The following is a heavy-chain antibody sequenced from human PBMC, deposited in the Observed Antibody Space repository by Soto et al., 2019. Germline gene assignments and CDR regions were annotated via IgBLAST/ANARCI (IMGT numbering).Heavy chain of an antibody. CDR3: VREPWGFSGTWYDY. J-gene: IGHJ4*02. Sequence: GGSLRLSCTASGFTFSNAWMSWVRQAPGKGLEWVSRINHDGSKTEYADSVKGRFTISRDNTNNTLYLQMNSLRVEDTAMYYCVREPWGFSGTWYDYWGQGTLVTVSS. CDR2: INHDGSKT. D-gene: IGHD6-13*01. V-gene: IGHV3-74*01. CDR1: GFTFSNAW.